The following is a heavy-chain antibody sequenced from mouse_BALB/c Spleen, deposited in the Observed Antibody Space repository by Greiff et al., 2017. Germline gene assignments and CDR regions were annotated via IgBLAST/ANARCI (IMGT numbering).Heavy chain of an antibody. J-gene: IGHJ4*01. D-gene: IGHD2-3*01. CDR2: INSNGGST. Sequence: EVKLVESGGGLVQPGGSLKLSCAASGFTFSSYGMSWVRQTPDKRLELVATINSNGGSTYYPDSVKGRFTISRDNAKNTLYLQMSSLKSEDTAMYYCARWLLQAMDYWGQGTSVTVSS. V-gene: IGHV5-6-3*01. CDR3: ARWLLQAMDY. CDR1: GFTFSSYG.